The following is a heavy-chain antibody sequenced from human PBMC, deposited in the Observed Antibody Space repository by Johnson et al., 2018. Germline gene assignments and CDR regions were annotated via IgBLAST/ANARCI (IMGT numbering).Heavy chain of an antibody. V-gene: IGHV3-23*01. Sequence: VQSGGSLRLSCAASGFTFSKYAMAWVRQAPGKGLEWVSAARFSGDSKYYADSVKCRFTISRDNSKNILYLQVNRLRAEDTDLYYCARVAFTVGVTHGAFDIWGQGTMGTVSS. CDR3: ARVAFTVGVTHGAFDI. D-gene: IGHD1-26*01. J-gene: IGHJ3*02. CDR1: GFTFSKYA. CDR2: ARFSGDSK.